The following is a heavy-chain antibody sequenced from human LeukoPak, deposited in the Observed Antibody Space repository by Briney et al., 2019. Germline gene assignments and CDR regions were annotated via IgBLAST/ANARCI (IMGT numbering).Heavy chain of an antibody. CDR2: IYSAGLT. D-gene: IGHD4-17*01. CDR1: GFTLSDYN. Sequence: PGGSLRLSCAASGFTLSDYNMSWLRQAPGKGLEWVSVIYSAGLTYYSDSVKGRFTISRDNSKNTLHLQMNSLRAEDTAVYYCARGNLDYGDLPPVYWGQGTLVTVSS. V-gene: IGHV3-53*01. J-gene: IGHJ4*02. CDR3: ARGNLDYGDLPPVY.